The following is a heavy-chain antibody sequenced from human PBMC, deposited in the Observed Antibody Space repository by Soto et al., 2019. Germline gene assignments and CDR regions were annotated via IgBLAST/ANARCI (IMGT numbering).Heavy chain of an antibody. CDR1: GGSIISDGYY. J-gene: IGHJ5*02. CDR2: IYNSGST. CDR3: ARGDAILGGFDP. D-gene: IGHD3-10*01. Sequence: SETLSLTCTVSGGSIISDGYYWSWIRQHPGKGLEWIGYIYNSGSTYTNPSLKSRLSISVDTSKNQFSLKLRSVTAADTAVYYCARGDAILGGFDPWGQGTLVTVSS. V-gene: IGHV4-31*03.